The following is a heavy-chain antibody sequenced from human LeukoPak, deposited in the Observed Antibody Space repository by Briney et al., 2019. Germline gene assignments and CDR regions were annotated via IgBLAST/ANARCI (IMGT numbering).Heavy chain of an antibody. D-gene: IGHD3-10*01. J-gene: IGHJ4*02. CDR3: ARDVGYFDY. V-gene: IGHV3-7*01. CDR1: GFPFSSYW. CDR2: IKQDGSGK. Sequence: PGGSLRLSCVASGFPFSSYWMTWVRQAPGKGLEWVANIKQDGSGKYYVDSVKGRFTISRDNAKNSLYLQMNSLRAEDTAVYYCARDVGYFDYWGQGTLVTVSS.